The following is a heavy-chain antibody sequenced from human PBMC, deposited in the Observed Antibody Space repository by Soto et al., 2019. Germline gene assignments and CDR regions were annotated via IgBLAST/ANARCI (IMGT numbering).Heavy chain of an antibody. CDR3: ARDRRTTAYYYYGMDV. D-gene: IGHD1-1*01. CDR1: GYTFISYG. CDR2: ISAYNANT. J-gene: IGHJ6*02. Sequence: VASVKVSCKASGYTFISYGISWVRQAPGQGLEWMGWISAYNANTNYAQKLQGRVTMTTDTSTSTAYMELRSLRSDDTAVYYCARDRRTTAYYYYGMDVWGQGTTVTVSS. V-gene: IGHV1-18*04.